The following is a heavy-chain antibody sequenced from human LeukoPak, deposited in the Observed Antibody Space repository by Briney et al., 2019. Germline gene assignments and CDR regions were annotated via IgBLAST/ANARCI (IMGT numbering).Heavy chain of an antibody. CDR2: INWSAGRT. CDR1: GFNFEDYG. D-gene: IGHD2-21*02. CDR3: TRGGPAYRGADCYDFDY. Sequence: GGSLRLSCVVSGFNFEDYGMSWVRQGPGKGLEWVSSINWSAGRTGYADSVKGRFTISRDNAKNSLYLQMNSLRAEDTAFYYCTRGGPAYRGADCYDFDYWGQGSLVTVSS. V-gene: IGHV3-20*04. J-gene: IGHJ4*02.